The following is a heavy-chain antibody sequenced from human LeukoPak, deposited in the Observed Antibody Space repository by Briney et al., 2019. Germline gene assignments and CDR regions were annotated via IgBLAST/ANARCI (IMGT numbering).Heavy chain of an antibody. CDR3: ARGSHGFFAS. V-gene: IGHV3-30*04. CDR1: GFTFSSYA. Sequence: PGGSLRLSCAASGFTFSSYAMHWVRQAPGKGLEWVAVISYDGSNKYYADSVKGRFTISRDNAKNSLYLQMSNLRAEDTAVYYCARGSHGFFASWGQGALVTVSS. J-gene: IGHJ4*02. D-gene: IGHD3-10*01. CDR2: ISYDGSNK.